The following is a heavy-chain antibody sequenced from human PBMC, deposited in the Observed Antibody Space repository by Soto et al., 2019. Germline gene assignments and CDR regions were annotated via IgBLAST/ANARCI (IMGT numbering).Heavy chain of an antibody. V-gene: IGHV3-9*01. CDR2: ISWNSGSI. D-gene: IGHD3-3*01. Sequence: GGSLRLSCAASGFTFDDYAMHWVRQAPGKGLEWVSGISWNSGSIGYADSVKGRFTISRDNAKNSLYLQMNSLRAEDTALYYCAKDIEGRFWSGLIDYWGQGTLVTVSS. J-gene: IGHJ4*02. CDR1: GFTFDDYA. CDR3: AKDIEGRFWSGLIDY.